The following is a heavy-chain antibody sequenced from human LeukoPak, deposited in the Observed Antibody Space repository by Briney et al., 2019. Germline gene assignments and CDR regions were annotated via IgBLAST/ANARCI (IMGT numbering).Heavy chain of an antibody. D-gene: IGHD6-19*01. J-gene: IGHJ5*02. CDR2: ISSDGRDR. V-gene: IGHV3-30*03. CDR1: GLTFSSYA. Sequence: PGRSLRPSCAASGLTFSSYAIHWVRQAPGRGLEWVAVISSDGRDRHHADSVKGRFTISRDNSKNTLYLQTNSLRAEDTAVYYCARGSGSGWPLDRWGQGALVTVSS. CDR3: ARGSGSGWPLDR.